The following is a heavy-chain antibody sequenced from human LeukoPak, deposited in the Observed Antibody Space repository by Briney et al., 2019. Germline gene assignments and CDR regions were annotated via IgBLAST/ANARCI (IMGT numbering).Heavy chain of an antibody. Sequence: ASVKVSCKASGYTFTGYYMHWVRQAPGQGLEWMGWISAYNGNTNYAQKLQGRVTMTTDTSTSTAYMELRSLRSDDTAVYYCAREGPDLGYCSSTSCYLEIDYWGQGTLVTVSS. CDR3: AREGPDLGYCSSTSCYLEIDY. V-gene: IGHV1-18*04. D-gene: IGHD2-2*01. CDR2: ISAYNGNT. J-gene: IGHJ4*02. CDR1: GYTFTGYY.